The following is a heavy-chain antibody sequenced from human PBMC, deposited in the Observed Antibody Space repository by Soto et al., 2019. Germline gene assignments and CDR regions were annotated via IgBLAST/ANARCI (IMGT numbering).Heavy chain of an antibody. CDR2: INPNSGGT. D-gene: IGHD1-26*01. V-gene: IGHV1-2*02. Sequence: ASVKVSCKASGYTFTGYYMHWVRQAPGQGLEWMGWINPNSGGTNYAQKFQGRVTMTRDTSISTAYMELSRLRSDDTAVYYCAREREDSGRPFDYWGPGTLVTVSS. CDR3: AREREDSGRPFDY. J-gene: IGHJ4*02. CDR1: GYTFTGYY.